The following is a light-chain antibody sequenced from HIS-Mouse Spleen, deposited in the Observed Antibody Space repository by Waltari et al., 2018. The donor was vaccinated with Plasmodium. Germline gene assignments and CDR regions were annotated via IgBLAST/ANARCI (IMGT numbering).Light chain of an antibody. V-gene: IGKV1-5*03. Sequence: DIQMTQSPSTLSASVGARVTITCRASQSISSWLAWYQQKPGKAPKRLIYKASSLESGVPSRFSGSGSGTEFTLTISSLQPDDFATYYCQQYNSYSWTFGQGTKVEIK. CDR1: QSISSW. CDR3: QQYNSYSWT. J-gene: IGKJ1*01. CDR2: KAS.